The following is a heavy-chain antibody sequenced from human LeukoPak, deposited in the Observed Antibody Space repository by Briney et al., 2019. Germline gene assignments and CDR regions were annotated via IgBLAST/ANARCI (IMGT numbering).Heavy chain of an antibody. J-gene: IGHJ4*02. Sequence: SETLSLTCTVSGGSIRTYYWSWIRQPAGKGLEWVGHIYTSGSTKYNPSLKSRVTMSVDTSKNQFSLKLSSVTAADTAVYYCARLGWLQSGLSDYWGQGTLVTVSS. CDR1: GGSIRTYY. V-gene: IGHV4-4*07. CDR3: ARLGWLQSGLSDY. CDR2: IYTSGST. D-gene: IGHD5-24*01.